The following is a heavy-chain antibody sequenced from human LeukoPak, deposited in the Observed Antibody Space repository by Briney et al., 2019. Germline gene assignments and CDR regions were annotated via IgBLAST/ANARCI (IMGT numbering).Heavy chain of an antibody. Sequence: SETLSLTCTVSGGSISSSSNYWGWIRQPPGKGLEWIGSINYSGSTYYNPSLKSRVTISVDTSKNQFSLKLSSVTAADTDVYYCAKKGDSGNYDIWGQGAMVTVSS. CDR1: GGSISSSSNY. CDR3: AKKGDSGNYDI. V-gene: IGHV4-39*01. J-gene: IGHJ3*02. CDR2: INYSGST. D-gene: IGHD1-26*01.